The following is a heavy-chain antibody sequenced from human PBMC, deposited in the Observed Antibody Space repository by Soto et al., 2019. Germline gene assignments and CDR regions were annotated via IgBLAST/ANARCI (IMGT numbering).Heavy chain of an antibody. D-gene: IGHD1-26*01. Sequence: GGSLRLSCTASGFTFNTHWMHWVRQAPGKGLVWVSRIYFDGITTNYADSVKGRLTVSRDNAKNPVYLHVNTLRDEDTAVYYCARGGAMGVDYWGQGNLVTVSS. CDR2: IYFDGITT. J-gene: IGHJ4*02. CDR1: GFTFNTHW. CDR3: ARGGAMGVDY. V-gene: IGHV3-74*01.